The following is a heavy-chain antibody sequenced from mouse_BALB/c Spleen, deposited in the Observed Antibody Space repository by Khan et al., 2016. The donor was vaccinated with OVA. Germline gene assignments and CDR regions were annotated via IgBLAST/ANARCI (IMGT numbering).Heavy chain of an antibody. CDR1: GFSLTDYA. V-gene: IGHV2-6-5*01. CDR3: AKDPPYYAMDY. CDR2: IWGGGRK. J-gene: IGHJ4*01. Sequence: QVQLKESGPGLVAPSQSLSITCTVSGFSLTDYAVSWIRQPPGKGLEWLGVIWGGGRKYYNSALNTRLFISKDNSRRQVFLSLNSMQTDDTAMYYCAKDPPYYAMDYWGQGTSVTVSS.